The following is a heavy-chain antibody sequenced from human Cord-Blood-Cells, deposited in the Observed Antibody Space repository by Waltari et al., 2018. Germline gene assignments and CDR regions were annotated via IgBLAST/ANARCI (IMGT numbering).Heavy chain of an antibody. Sequence: QVQLVQSGAEVKTPGASVQVSCKDSGYTSTGSYLQWVRQAPGQGLEWMGWINPNSGGTNYAQKFQGRVTMTRDTSISTAYMELSRLRSDDTAVYYCARDDSSGWDYWGQGTLVTVSS. CDR3: ARDDSSGWDY. V-gene: IGHV1-2*02. CDR1: GYTSTGSY. D-gene: IGHD6-19*01. CDR2: INPNSGGT. J-gene: IGHJ4*02.